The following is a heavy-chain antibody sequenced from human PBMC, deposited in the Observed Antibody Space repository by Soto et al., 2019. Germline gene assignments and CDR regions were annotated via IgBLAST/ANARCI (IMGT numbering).Heavy chain of an antibody. CDR3: AKGRSYYYGMDV. Sequence: GGSLRLSCAASGFTFDDYAMHWVRQAPGKGLEWVSGISWNSGSIGYADSVKGRFTISRDNAKNSLYLQMNSLRAEDTALYCCAKGRSYYYGMDVWGQGTTVTV. J-gene: IGHJ6*02. CDR1: GFTFDDYA. CDR2: ISWNSGSI. V-gene: IGHV3-9*01.